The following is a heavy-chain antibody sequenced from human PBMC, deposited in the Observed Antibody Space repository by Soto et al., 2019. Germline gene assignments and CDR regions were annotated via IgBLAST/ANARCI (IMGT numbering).Heavy chain of an antibody. CDR2: IYYSGST. J-gene: IGHJ4*02. Sequence: PSETLSLTCTVSGGSISSGGYYWIWIRHHPGKGLEWIGYIYYSGSTYYNPSLKSRVTISVDTSKNQFSLKLSSVTAADTAVYYCARSSYYYDSSGYYSNFDYWGQGTLVTVSS. CDR1: GGSISSGGYY. V-gene: IGHV4-31*03. CDR3: ARSSYYYDSSGYYSNFDY. D-gene: IGHD3-22*01.